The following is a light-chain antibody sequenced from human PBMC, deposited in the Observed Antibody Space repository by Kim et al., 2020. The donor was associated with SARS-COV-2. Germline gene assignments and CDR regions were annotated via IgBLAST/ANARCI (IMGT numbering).Light chain of an antibody. CDR1: QSVLYSSNNKNY. CDR2: WAS. V-gene: IGKV4-1*01. CDR3: QQYYTIPPT. J-gene: IGKJ2*01. Sequence: DIVMTQSPDSLTVSLGEGATINCKSSQSVLYSSNNKNYLAWYQQKPGQPPKLLIYWASTRESGVPDRFSDSGSGTDFTLTISSLQAEDVAIYYCQQYYTIPPTFGQGTKLEI.